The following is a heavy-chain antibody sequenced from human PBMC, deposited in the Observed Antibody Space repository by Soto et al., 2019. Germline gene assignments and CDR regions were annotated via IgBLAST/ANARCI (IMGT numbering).Heavy chain of an antibody. CDR3: AILGEEFYNRPTVDS. J-gene: IGHJ4*02. Sequence: EVHLVQSGAEVKKPGATVRISCKISGYTFSEYYMHWVQQAPGKGLEWMGLVDPEDGETIYAEKFKGRVTMSADTSTDTAYMELSSLSSEDTAMYYCAILGEEFYNRPTVDSWGQGTLVTVSS. CDR2: VDPEDGET. CDR1: GYTFSEYY. V-gene: IGHV1-69-2*01. D-gene: IGHD3-10*01.